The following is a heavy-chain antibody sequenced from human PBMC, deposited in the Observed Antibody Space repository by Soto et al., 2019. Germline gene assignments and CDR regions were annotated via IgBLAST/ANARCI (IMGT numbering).Heavy chain of an antibody. CDR3: ARDGRYDYVWGSYRFFDY. CDR1: GGSFSGYY. D-gene: IGHD3-16*02. V-gene: IGHV4-34*01. CDR2: INHIGST. J-gene: IGHJ4*02. Sequence: QVQLQQWGAGLLKPSETLSLTCAVYGGSFSGYYWSWIRQPPGKGLEWIGEINHIGSTNYNPSLKSRVTISVDTSKNQFSLKLSSVTAADTAVYYCARDGRYDYVWGSYRFFDYWGQGTLVTVSS.